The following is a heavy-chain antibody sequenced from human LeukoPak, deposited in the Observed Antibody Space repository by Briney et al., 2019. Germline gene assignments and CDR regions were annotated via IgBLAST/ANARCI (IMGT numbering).Heavy chain of an antibody. J-gene: IGHJ6*03. V-gene: IGHV3-23*01. CDR2: ISGSGGST. CDR1: GFTFSSYA. D-gene: IGHD6-6*01. CDR3: AKAGDSSSRYYNYYYMDV. Sequence: GVSLRLSCAASGFTFSSYAMSWVRQAPGKGLEWVSAISGSGGSTYYADSVKGRFTISRDNSKNTLYLQMNSLRAEDTAVYYCAKAGDSSSRYYNYYYMDVWGKGTTVTVSS.